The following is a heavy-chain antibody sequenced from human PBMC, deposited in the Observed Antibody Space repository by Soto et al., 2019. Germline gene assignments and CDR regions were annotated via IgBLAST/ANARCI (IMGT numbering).Heavy chain of an antibody. V-gene: IGHV4-39*01. Sequence: QSQLQESGPGLVKPSETLSLTCTVSGGSISSSTYYWGWIRQPPGKGLEWIASISYSGNTFYNPSLKSRVTISVDASNNQFSLKLFSVTAADTAVYYCTSRKSEENCSMNSCSVTHWGQGTLVTVSS. CDR2: ISYSGNT. D-gene: IGHD2-2*01. CDR3: TSRKSEENCSMNSCSVTH. CDR1: GGSISSSTYY. J-gene: IGHJ4*02.